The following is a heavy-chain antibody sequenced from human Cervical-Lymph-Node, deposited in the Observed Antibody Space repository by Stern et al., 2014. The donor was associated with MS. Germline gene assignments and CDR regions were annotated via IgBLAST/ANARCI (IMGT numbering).Heavy chain of an antibody. CDR2: ISAYNGNT. Sequence: QVQLLQPGAEVKKPGASVKVSCKASGYTFTSYGISWVRQAPGQGLEWMGWISAYNGNTNYAHKLQGRVTMTTDTSTRTAYMELRSLRSDDTAVYYCARDAEPYYYDSSGYSAFDIWGQGTMVTVSS. D-gene: IGHD3-22*01. CDR1: GYTFTSYG. V-gene: IGHV1-18*01. J-gene: IGHJ3*02. CDR3: ARDAEPYYYDSSGYSAFDI.